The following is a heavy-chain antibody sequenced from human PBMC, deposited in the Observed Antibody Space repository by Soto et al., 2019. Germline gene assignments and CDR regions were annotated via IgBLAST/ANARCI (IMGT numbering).Heavy chain of an antibody. D-gene: IGHD2-15*01. Sequence: SETQSVTCTVPGGSISSYYLSWIRRPPGKGLEWIGYIYYSGSTNYNPSLKSRVTISVDTSKNQFSLKLSSVTAADTAVYYCARCISVVAATSPMDVWGKGTTVTVSS. J-gene: IGHJ6*03. CDR2: IYYSGST. CDR3: ARCISVVAATSPMDV. V-gene: IGHV4-59*01. CDR1: GGSISSYY.